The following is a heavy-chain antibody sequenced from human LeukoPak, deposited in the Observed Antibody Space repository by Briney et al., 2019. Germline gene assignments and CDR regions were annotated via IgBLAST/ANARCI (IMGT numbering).Heavy chain of an antibody. CDR2: TYYRPTWYS. CDR1: GDSVSSNSVT. D-gene: IGHD2-2*01. V-gene: IGHV6-1*01. J-gene: IGHJ5*02. CDR3: ARRLTQYDCFDP. Sequence: SQTLSLTCANSGDSVSSNSVTWNWIRQSPSRGLEWLGRTYYRPTWYSDYAVSVRGRITVNPDTSKNQFSLHLNSVTPEDTAVYYCARRLTQYDCFDPWGQGILVTVSS.